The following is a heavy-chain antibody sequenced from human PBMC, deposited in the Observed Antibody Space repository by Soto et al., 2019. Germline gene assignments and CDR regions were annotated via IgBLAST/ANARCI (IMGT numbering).Heavy chain of an antibody. D-gene: IGHD3-3*01. V-gene: IGHV3-23*01. J-gene: IGHJ4*02. Sequence: GGSLRLSCAASGFTFSSYAMSWVRQAPGKGLEWVSGISGSGGSTYYADSVKGRFTISRDNSKNTLYLQMNSLRAEDTAVYYCAYEYYDFWSGYPPNDFWGQGTLVTVSS. CDR3: AYEYYDFWSGYPPNDF. CDR2: ISGSGGST. CDR1: GFTFSSYA.